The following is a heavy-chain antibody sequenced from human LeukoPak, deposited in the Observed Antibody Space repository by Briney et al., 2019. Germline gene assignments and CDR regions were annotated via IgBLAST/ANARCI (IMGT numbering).Heavy chain of an antibody. Sequence: PGGSLRLSCAASGFTFSSYGMHWVRQAPGKGLEWVAVISYDGSNKYYADSVKGRFTISRDNSKNTLYLQMNSLRAEDTAVYYCAKEKGVTNYFDYWGQGTLVTISS. J-gene: IGHJ4*02. CDR3: AKEKGVTNYFDY. D-gene: IGHD1-26*01. CDR2: ISYDGSNK. V-gene: IGHV3-30*18. CDR1: GFTFSSYG.